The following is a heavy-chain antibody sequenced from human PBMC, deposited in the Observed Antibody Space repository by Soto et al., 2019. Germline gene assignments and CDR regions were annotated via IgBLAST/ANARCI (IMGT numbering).Heavy chain of an antibody. J-gene: IGHJ6*02. CDR3: SRVGCSNSKCYTRGMDV. CDR2: IYSDGTT. D-gene: IGHD2-2*01. V-gene: IGHV4-4*07. CDR1: GGSISGYY. Sequence: QMHLQESGPGLVKPSETLSLTCTVSGGSISGYYWSWVRQPAGKGLEWVGRIYSDGTTNYSPSLKSLVTMSLDTSNDQFSLPLNSVTAADTAVYYCSRVGCSNSKCYTRGMDVWGQGTTVTVSS.